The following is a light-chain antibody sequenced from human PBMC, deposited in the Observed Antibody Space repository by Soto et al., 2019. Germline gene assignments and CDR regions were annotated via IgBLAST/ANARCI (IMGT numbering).Light chain of an antibody. J-gene: IGKJ1*01. CDR2: GAS. V-gene: IGKV3-15*01. CDR3: QQYNNWPGWT. Sequence: EIVMTQSPATLSVSPGERATLSCRASQSVSSNLAWYQQKPGQAPRLFIYGASTRATGIPARFSGSGSGTEFTLTISSLQSEDFAVYYCQQYNNWPGWTFGQGTKVEIK. CDR1: QSVSSN.